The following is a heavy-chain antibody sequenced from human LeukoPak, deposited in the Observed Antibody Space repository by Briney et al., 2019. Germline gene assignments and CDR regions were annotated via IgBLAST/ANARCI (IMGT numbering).Heavy chain of an antibody. CDR2: IYYSGST. CDR1: GGSISSSTYY. Sequence: SETLSLTCTVSGGSISSSTYYWGWIRQPPGKGLEWIGSIYYSGSTYYNPSLKSRVTMSVDTSKNQFSLKLSSVTAADTAVYYCARKLGYCSGGSCYPRANWFDPWGQGTLVTVSS. J-gene: IGHJ5*02. V-gene: IGHV4-39*07. CDR3: ARKLGYCSGGSCYPRANWFDP. D-gene: IGHD2-15*01.